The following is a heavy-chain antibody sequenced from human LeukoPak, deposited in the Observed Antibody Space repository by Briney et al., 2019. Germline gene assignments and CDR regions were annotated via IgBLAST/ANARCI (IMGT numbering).Heavy chain of an antibody. J-gene: IGHJ4*02. D-gene: IGHD3-3*01. CDR2: IIDTGST. Sequence: SETLSLTCAVYGGSFSGYYWTWIRQPPGKGLEWIGEIIDTGSTKYNSSLKSRVTISVDTSKNQFSLSLDTVTAADTAVYYCARGLASGYPPIPFDYWGQGTLVTVSS. CDR1: GGSFSGYY. V-gene: IGHV4-34*12. CDR3: ARGLASGYPPIPFDY.